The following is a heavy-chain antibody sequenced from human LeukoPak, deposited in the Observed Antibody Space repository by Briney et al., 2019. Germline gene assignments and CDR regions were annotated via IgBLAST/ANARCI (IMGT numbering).Heavy chain of an antibody. D-gene: IGHD2-2*01. CDR2: IYYSGST. CDR3: AALLGYCSSTGCYSTFDY. J-gene: IGHJ4*02. V-gene: IGHV4-30-4*01. Sequence: SETLSLTCTVSGGSISSSDYYWSWIRQPPGKGLEWIGYIYYSGSTYYNPSLKSRVTISVDTSKNQFSLKLSSVTAADTAVYYCAALLGYCSSTGCYSTFDYWGQGTLVTVSS. CDR1: GGSISSSDYY.